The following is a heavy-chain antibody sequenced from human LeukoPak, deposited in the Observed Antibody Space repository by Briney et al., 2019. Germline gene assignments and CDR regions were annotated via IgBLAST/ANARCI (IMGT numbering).Heavy chain of an antibody. V-gene: IGHV4-39*01. CDR2: IYYSGST. Sequence: SETLSLTCTVSGGSISSSSYYWGWIRQPPGKGLEWIGSIYYSGSTYYNPSLKSRVTISVDTSKNQFSLKLSSVTAADTAVYYCARQTTYGDPAFDYWGQGTLVTVSS. D-gene: IGHD4-17*01. CDR1: GGSISSSSYY. J-gene: IGHJ4*02. CDR3: ARQTTYGDPAFDY.